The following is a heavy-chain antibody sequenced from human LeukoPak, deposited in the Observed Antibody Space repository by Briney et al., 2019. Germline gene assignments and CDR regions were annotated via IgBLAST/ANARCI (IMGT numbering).Heavy chain of an antibody. Sequence: SETLSLTCTVSGGSISSSSYYWTWIRQPAGKGLEWIGRMYTSGSTNYNPSLKSRVTLLVDTSKNQFSLKLSSVTAADTAVYYCARATYDTKTYYFDYWGQGTLVTVSS. V-gene: IGHV4-61*02. D-gene: IGHD3-22*01. J-gene: IGHJ4*02. CDR3: ARATYDTKTYYFDY. CDR2: MYTSGST. CDR1: GGSISSSSYY.